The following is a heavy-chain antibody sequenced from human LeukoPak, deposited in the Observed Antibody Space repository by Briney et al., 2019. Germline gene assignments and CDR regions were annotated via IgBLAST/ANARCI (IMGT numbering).Heavy chain of an antibody. CDR3: ARLLYGSGSYYLDY. CDR2: IYYGGST. J-gene: IGHJ4*02. CDR1: GGSISSYY. Sequence: RPSETLSLTCTVSGGSISSYYWSWIRQPPGKGLEWIGYIYYGGSTNYNPSLKSRVTISVDTSKNQFSLKLSSVTAADTAVYYCARLLYGSGSYYLDYWGQGTLVTVSS. V-gene: IGHV4-59*01. D-gene: IGHD3-10*01.